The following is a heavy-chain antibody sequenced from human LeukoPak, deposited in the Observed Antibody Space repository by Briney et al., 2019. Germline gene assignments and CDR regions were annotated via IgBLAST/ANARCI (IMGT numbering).Heavy chain of an antibody. J-gene: IGHJ5*02. CDR1: GGSFRGYY. CDR3: ARGGRITIFGADSNWFDP. V-gene: IGHV4-34*01. D-gene: IGHD3-3*01. CDR2: INHSGST. Sequence: PSETLSLTRAVYGGSFRGYYWSWIRQPPGKGLEWIGEINHSGSTNLNPSLKSRVTISVDTSKNQFSLKLSSVTAADAAVYYCARGGRITIFGADSNWFDPGGQGTRVTVSS.